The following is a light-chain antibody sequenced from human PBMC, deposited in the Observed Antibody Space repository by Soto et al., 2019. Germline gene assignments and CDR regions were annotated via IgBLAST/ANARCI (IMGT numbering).Light chain of an antibody. Sequence: DIQMTQSPSSLSASVGVRVTITCRASQIISTYFSWYQQKPGKAPKLLIYAASRLQSGVPSRLRGSGSWTDFTRTIISRQHEDAATYYFQQTYSTPRTFGQGTKVEIK. CDR1: QIISTY. CDR2: AAS. J-gene: IGKJ1*01. V-gene: IGKV1-39*01. CDR3: QQTYSTPRT.